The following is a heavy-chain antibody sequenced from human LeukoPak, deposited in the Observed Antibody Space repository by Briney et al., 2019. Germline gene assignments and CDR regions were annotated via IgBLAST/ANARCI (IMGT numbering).Heavy chain of an antibody. J-gene: IGHJ4*02. CDR2: ISSTGSSI. Sequence: GGSLRLSCAASGFSFSDYYVSWIRQAPGKGLEWVSYISSTGSSIYYADSVKGRFTISRDNAKSSLYLQMNSLRAEDTAVYYCARDRCSSTSCYFGYFDYWGQGTLVTVSS. D-gene: IGHD2-2*01. V-gene: IGHV3-11*01. CDR1: GFSFSDYY. CDR3: ARDRCSSTSCYFGYFDY.